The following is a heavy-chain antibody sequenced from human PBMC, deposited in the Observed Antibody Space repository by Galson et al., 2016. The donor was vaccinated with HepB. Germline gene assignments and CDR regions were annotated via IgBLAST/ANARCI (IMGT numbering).Heavy chain of an antibody. Sequence: SLRLSCAASGFTFSSSAMSWVRQAPGKGLAWVSGISGSGGRTSYADAVKGRFTISRDNSKNTLYLQTNSLRAEDTAVYYCAKDAFYYALGSSTHWGQGTLVTVSS. CDR2: ISGSGGRT. CDR1: GFTFSSSA. D-gene: IGHD3-10*01. CDR3: AKDAFYYALGSSTH. V-gene: IGHV3-23*01. J-gene: IGHJ4*02.